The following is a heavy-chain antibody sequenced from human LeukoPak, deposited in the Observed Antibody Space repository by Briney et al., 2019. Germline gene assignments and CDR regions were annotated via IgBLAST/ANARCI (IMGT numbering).Heavy chain of an antibody. Sequence: GGSLRLSCAASGFTFSSYWMHCVRQAPGKGLVWISRINSDGSSTSYADSVKGRFTISRDNAKNTLYLQMNSLRAEDTAVYYCATRIAADLWAFDIWGQGTTVTVSS. CDR1: GFTFSSYW. D-gene: IGHD6-25*01. CDR2: INSDGSST. J-gene: IGHJ3*02. V-gene: IGHV3-74*01. CDR3: ATRIAADLWAFDI.